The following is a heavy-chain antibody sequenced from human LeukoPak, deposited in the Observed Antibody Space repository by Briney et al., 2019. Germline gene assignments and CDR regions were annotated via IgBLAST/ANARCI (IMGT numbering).Heavy chain of an antibody. D-gene: IGHD6-13*01. Sequence: SETLSLTCAVYGGSFSGYYWSWIRQPPGKGLEWIGEINHSGSTNYNPSLKSRVTISVDTSKNQFSLKLSSVTAADTAVYYCARQPEYSSSWTYYFDYWGQGTLVTVSS. CDR1: GGSFSGYY. J-gene: IGHJ4*02. CDR3: ARQPEYSSSWTYYFDY. V-gene: IGHV4-34*01. CDR2: INHSGST.